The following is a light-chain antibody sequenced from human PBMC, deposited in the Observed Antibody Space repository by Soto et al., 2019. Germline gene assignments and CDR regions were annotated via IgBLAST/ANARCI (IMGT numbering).Light chain of an antibody. Sequence: EIALTQSPGTLSLSPGEGATLSCRASQSVSSNYLAWYQQKPGQAPRLLIYSASSRATGIPDRFSGSGSGTDFTLTISRLEPEDFAVYYCQQYGNSPYTFGQGTNLEIK. J-gene: IGKJ2*01. CDR3: QQYGNSPYT. V-gene: IGKV3-20*01. CDR1: QSVSSNY. CDR2: SAS.